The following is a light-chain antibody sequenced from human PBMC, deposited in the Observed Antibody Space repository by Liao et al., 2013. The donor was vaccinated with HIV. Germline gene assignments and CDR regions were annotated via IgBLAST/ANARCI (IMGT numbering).Light chain of an antibody. V-gene: IGLV3-21*01. CDR2: YDS. Sequence: SYELTQPPSVSVAPGKTATITCGGNNIGRKSVHWYQQKPGQAPVVVINYDSDRPSGIPERFSGSNSGNTATLTISRVEAGDEADYYCQVWDTSSDHVVFGGGTKLTVL. J-gene: IGLJ2*01. CDR1: NIGRKS. CDR3: QVWDTSSDHVV.